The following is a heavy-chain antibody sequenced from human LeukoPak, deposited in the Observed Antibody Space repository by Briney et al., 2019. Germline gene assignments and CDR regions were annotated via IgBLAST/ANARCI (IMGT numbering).Heavy chain of an antibody. CDR1: GGSISGYS. CDR2: IYHSGST. V-gene: IGHV4-30-2*01. J-gene: IGHJ4*02. CDR3: ARSNYYDSSGSYFDY. D-gene: IGHD3-22*01. Sequence: SETLSLTCTVSGGSISGYSWSWIRQPPGKGLEWIGYIYHSGSTYYNPSLKSRVTISVDRSKNQFSLKLSSVTAADTAVYYCARSNYYDSSGSYFDYWGQGTLVTVSS.